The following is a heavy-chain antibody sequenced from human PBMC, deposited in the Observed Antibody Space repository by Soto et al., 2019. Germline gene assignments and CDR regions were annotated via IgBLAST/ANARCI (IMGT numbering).Heavy chain of an antibody. CDR2: INPNSGGT. CDR1: GYTFTGYY. CDR3: ARVSGYYGSGSYYSMLDY. J-gene: IGHJ4*02. D-gene: IGHD3-10*01. V-gene: IGHV1-2*04. Sequence: ASVKVSCKASGYTFTGYYMHWVRQAPGQGLEWTGWINPNSGGTNYAQKFQGWVTMTRDTSISTAYMELSSLRSEDTAVFYCARVSGYYGSGSYYSMLDYWGQGTLVTVSS.